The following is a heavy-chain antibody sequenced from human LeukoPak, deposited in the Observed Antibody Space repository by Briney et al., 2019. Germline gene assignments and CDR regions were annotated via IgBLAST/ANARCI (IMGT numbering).Heavy chain of an antibody. J-gene: IGHJ6*02. Sequence: GGCLRLSCAASGFTFSSYSMNWVRQAPGKGLEWVSSISSSSSYIYYADSVKGRFTISRDNAKNSLYLQMNSLRAEDTAVYYCARDYYSSSWYYYYGMDVWGQGTTVTVSS. CDR3: ARDYYSSSWYYYYGMDV. D-gene: IGHD6-6*01. V-gene: IGHV3-21*01. CDR1: GFTFSSYS. CDR2: ISSSSSYI.